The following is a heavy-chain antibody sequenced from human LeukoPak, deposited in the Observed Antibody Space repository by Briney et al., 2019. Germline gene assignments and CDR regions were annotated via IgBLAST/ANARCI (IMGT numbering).Heavy chain of an antibody. V-gene: IGHV3-23*01. CDR3: ATAGPGDYVDS. CDR2: ISGRSGST. CDR1: GFTFSLSW. Sequence: PGGSLRLSCAASGFTFSLSWMHWVRQAPGKGLEWVSAISGRSGSTYYADSVKGRFSISRDNSKSTLYLQMSSLRDEDTAVYYCATAGPGDYVDSWGQGTLVTVSS. J-gene: IGHJ4*02.